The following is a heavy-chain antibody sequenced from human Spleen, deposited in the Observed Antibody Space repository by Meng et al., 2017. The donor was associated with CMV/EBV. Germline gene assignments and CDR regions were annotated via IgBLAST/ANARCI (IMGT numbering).Heavy chain of an antibody. Sequence: SETLSLTCTVSGASVSSGSYYWSWIRQPPGKGLEWIGNIYYSGSTNYNPSLKSRVTISVDTSKNQFSLKLSSVTAADTAMYYCARALGHLLPQKDWGQGTLVTVSS. J-gene: IGHJ4*02. V-gene: IGHV4-61*01. D-gene: IGHD2-2*01. CDR1: GASVSSGSYY. CDR2: IYYSGST. CDR3: ARALGHLLPQKD.